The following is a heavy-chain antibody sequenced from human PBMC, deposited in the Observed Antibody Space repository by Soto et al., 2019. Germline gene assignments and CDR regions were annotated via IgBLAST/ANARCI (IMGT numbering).Heavy chain of an antibody. CDR1: GGSISSSSYY. CDR2: IYYSGST. CDR3: ARIISSWYVGYYYGMDV. Sequence: SETLSLTCTVSGGSISSSSYYWGWIRQPPGKGLEWIGSIYYSGSTYYNPSLKSRVTISVDTSKNQFSLKLSSVTAADTAVYYCARIISSWYVGYYYGMDVWGQGTTVTVSS. D-gene: IGHD6-13*01. V-gene: IGHV4-39*01. J-gene: IGHJ6*02.